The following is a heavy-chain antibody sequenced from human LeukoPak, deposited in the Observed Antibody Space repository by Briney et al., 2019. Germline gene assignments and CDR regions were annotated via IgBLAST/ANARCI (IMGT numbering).Heavy chain of an antibody. CDR1: GGSISSSYSY. D-gene: IGHD2-21*02. CDR3: AREGPNNIVVVTDY. J-gene: IGHJ4*02. Sequence: SETLSLTCTVSGGSISSSYSYWGWIRQPPGKGLEWIGNIYYSGSTYYSPSLTSRVTVSVDTSENQFSLKLSSVTAADTAVYYCAREGPNNIVVVTDYWGQGTLVTVSS. CDR2: IYYSGST. V-gene: IGHV4-39*07.